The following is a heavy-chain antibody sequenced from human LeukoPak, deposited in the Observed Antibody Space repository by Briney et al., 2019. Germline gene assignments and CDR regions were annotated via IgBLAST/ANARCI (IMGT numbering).Heavy chain of an antibody. J-gene: IGHJ6*03. CDR3: ARDGETRNCSSTSCYYYYYMDD. Sequence: GGSLRLSCAPSGFTFSSYAMHQVRQAPGKGLEWVAIISYDGSNKYYVDSVKGRFTISGDNSKNTLYLQMNSLRAEDTAVYYSARDGETRNCSSTSCYYYYYMDDWGKGTTVTVSS. V-gene: IGHV3-30*01. D-gene: IGHD2-2*01. CDR2: ISYDGSNK. CDR1: GFTFSSYA.